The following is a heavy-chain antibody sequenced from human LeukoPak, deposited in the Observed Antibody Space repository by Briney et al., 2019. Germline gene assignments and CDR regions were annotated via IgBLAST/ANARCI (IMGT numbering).Heavy chain of an antibody. CDR3: ARDPADYGDYDNWFDP. CDR1: GGSISSSSYY. J-gene: IGHJ5*02. CDR2: IYYSGST. V-gene: IGHV4-39*07. Sequence: SETLSLTCTVSGGSISSSSYYWGWIRQPPGKGLEWIGSIYYSGSTYYNPSLKSRVTISVDTSKNQFSLKLSSVTAADTAVYYCARDPADYGDYDNWFDPWGQGTLVTVSS. D-gene: IGHD4-17*01.